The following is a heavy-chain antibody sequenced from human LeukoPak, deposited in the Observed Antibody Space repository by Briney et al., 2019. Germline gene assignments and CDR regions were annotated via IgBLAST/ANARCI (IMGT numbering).Heavy chain of an antibody. CDR3: ARMGDAFDI. CDR1: GLTFSSYG. J-gene: IGHJ3*02. Sequence: SLRLSCVASGLTFSSYGMSWVRQAPGKGLEWIGYIYYSGSTYYNPSLKSRVTISVDTSKNQFSLKLSSVTAADTAVYYCARMGDAFDIWGQGTMVTVSS. V-gene: IGHV4-30-4*07. D-gene: IGHD1-26*01. CDR2: IYYSGST.